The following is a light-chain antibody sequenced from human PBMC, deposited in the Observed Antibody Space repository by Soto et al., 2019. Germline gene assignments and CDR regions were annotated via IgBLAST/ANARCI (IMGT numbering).Light chain of an antibody. CDR2: GAS. V-gene: IGKV3-20*01. Sequence: EIVLTQSPGTLSLSPGQRATLSCRATQSVSGNYLAWYQQKPGQAPMLLIYGASSRAIDIPDRFSGSGSGTDFTLSISRLEPEDFAVYYCQQYGSSPRITFGQGTRLEIK. J-gene: IGKJ5*01. CDR1: QSVSGNY. CDR3: QQYGSSPRIT.